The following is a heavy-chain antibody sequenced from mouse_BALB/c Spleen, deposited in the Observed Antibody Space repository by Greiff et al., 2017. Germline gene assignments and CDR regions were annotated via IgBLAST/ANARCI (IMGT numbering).Heavy chain of an antibody. J-gene: IGHJ1*01. Sequence: EVKLMESVGGLVKPGGSLKLSCAASGFTFSSYAMSWVRQTPEKRLEWVASISSGGSTYYPDSVKGRFTISRDNARNILYLQMSSLRSEDTAMYYCARGVYWYFDVWGAGTTVTVSS. CDR2: ISSGGST. V-gene: IGHV5-6-5*01. CDR3: ARGVYWYFDV. CDR1: GFTFSSYA.